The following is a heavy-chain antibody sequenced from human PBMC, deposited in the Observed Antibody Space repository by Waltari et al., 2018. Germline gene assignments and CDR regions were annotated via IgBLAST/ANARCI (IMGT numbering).Heavy chain of an antibody. J-gene: IGHJ4*02. CDR1: GFTFSSYW. CDR2: INNDGLII. Sequence: EVQLVESGGGLIQPGGSLRLSCAASGFTFSSYWMHWVRQAPGKGLVWVSSINNDGLIINYADAVKGRFTVSRDNAKNTLYLQMNSLRAEDTAVYYCVRGMGDYWGQGTLVTVSS. D-gene: IGHD3-10*01. V-gene: IGHV3-74*01. CDR3: VRGMGDY.